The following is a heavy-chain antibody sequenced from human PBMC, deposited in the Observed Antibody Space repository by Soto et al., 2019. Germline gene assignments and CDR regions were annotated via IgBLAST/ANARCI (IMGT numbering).Heavy chain of an antibody. CDR2: ISAYNGNT. CDR1: GYTFTSYG. V-gene: IGHV1-18*01. CDR3: ARVRLYSGSYWFDP. J-gene: IGHJ5*02. D-gene: IGHD1-26*01. Sequence: ASVKVSCKASGYTFTSYGISWVRQAPGQGLEWMVWISAYNGNTNYAQKLQGRVTMTTDTSTSTAYMEMRSLISDDTAVYYCARVRLYSGSYWFDPWGQGTLVTVSS.